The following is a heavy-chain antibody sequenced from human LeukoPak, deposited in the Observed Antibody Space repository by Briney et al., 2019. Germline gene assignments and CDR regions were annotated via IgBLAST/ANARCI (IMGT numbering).Heavy chain of an antibody. J-gene: IGHJ4*02. CDR2: IFHTGST. Sequence: PSETLSLTCAVSGGSISSSNWWSWDRQPPGKGLEWIGEIFHTGSTSYNPSLKSRVTVSLDGSKQQFSLNLASVTAADTAVYYCTRGGTHFQFDYWGQGTPVTVSS. D-gene: IGHD3-16*01. CDR3: TRGGTHFQFDY. V-gene: IGHV4-4*02. CDR1: GGSISSSNW.